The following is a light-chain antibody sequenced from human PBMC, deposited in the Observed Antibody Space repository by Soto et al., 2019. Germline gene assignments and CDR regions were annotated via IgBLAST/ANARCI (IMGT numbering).Light chain of an antibody. CDR3: SSYTSSSTLVV. CDR2: DVS. J-gene: IGLJ2*01. V-gene: IGLV2-14*03. Sequence: QSALTQPASVSGAPGQSITISCTGTSSDVGGSNYVSWYQHHPGKAPKLMIYDVSNRPSGVSNRFSGSKSGNTASLTISGLQAEDEADYYCSSYTSSSTLVVFGGGTKVTVL. CDR1: SSDVGGSNY.